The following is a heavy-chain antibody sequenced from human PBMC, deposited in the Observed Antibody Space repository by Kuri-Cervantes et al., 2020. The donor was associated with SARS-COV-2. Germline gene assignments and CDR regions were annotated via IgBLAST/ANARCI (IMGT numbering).Heavy chain of an antibody. Sequence: GESLKISCSASGFTFSSYAMHWVRQAPGKGLEYVSASSSNGGSTYYADSVRGRFTISRDNSKNTLYLQMSSLRAEDPAVYYCVKSSYGGSSSWPDYWGQGTLVTVSS. V-gene: IGHV3-64D*06. D-gene: IGHD6-13*01. CDR1: GFTFSSYA. CDR2: SSSNGGST. J-gene: IGHJ4*02. CDR3: VKSSYGGSSSWPDY.